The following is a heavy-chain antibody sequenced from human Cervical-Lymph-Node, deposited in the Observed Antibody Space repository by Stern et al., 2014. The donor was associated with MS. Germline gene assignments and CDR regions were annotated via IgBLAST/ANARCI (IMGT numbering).Heavy chain of an antibody. V-gene: IGHV1-58*02. CDR2: IVVDRADT. Sequence: QLVQSGPEVKRPGTSVRVSCKASGFTFLSSAMQWVRQARGQRLEWKGFIVVDRADTRYAQKLHDRVTISRDMSTSTVNMELSSLRSEDTAVYYCAAEGEYIRSGIYHYTGMDVWGQGTTVTVSS. CDR3: AAEGEYIRSGIYHYTGMDV. J-gene: IGHJ6*02. CDR1: GFTFLSSA. D-gene: IGHD3-10*01.